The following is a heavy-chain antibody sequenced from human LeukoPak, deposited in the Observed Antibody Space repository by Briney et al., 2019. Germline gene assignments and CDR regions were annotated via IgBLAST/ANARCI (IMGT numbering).Heavy chain of an antibody. V-gene: IGHV5-51*01. D-gene: IGHD6-19*01. CDR1: GYGFTSYW. CDR3: ARPLDAVAGTSSDY. CDR2: IYPGDSDT. Sequence: GESLKISCKGSGYGFTSYWIGWVRQMPGKGLEWMGIIYPGDSDTRYSPSFQGQVTISADRSISTTYLQWSSLKASDTAMYYCARPLDAVAGTSSDYWGQGTLVTVSS. J-gene: IGHJ4*02.